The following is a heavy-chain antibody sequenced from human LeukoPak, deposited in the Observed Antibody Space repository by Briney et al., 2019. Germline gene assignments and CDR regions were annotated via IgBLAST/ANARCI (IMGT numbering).Heavy chain of an antibody. D-gene: IGHD6-19*01. J-gene: IGHJ4*02. Sequence: PGGSLRLSCAASGFTFSSYAMSWVRQAPGKGLEWVANIKQDGSDKYYVDSVKGRFTISRDNAKNSLYLQMNSLRAEDTAVYYCAGGSGWYFDYWGQGTLVTVSS. CDR3: AGGSGWYFDY. CDR2: IKQDGSDK. CDR1: GFTFSSYA. V-gene: IGHV3-7*04.